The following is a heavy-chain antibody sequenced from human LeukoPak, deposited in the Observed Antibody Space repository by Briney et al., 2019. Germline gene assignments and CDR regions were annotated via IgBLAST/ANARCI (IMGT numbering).Heavy chain of an antibody. CDR2: IYTSGST. V-gene: IGHV4-4*07. J-gene: IGHJ3*02. Sequence: PSETLSLTCTVSGGSMSSYYWSWVRQPAGKGLEWIGRIYTSGSTNYSPSLNSRVTMSVDTSKNQFTLHLSSVTAADTAVYYCARGRGLLWFGDKRGAFDIWGQGTMVTVSS. CDR3: ARGRGLLWFGDKRGAFDI. CDR1: GGSMSSYY. D-gene: IGHD3-10*01.